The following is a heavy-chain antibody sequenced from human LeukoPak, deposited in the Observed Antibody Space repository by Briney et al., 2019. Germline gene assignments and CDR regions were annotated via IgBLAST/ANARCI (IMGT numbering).Heavy chain of an antibody. CDR3: ARHRFASAVILDY. V-gene: IGHV4-59*08. J-gene: IGHJ4*02. CDR2: FYYSGST. Sequence: SETLSLTCSVSGGAVTSFYWSWIRQSPGKGLEWIGYFYYSGSTKYNPFLKSRVFMSGDTSKNQLSLKLRSVTAADTAMYYCARHRFASAVILDYWGQGDPVTVSS. CDR1: GGAVTSFY. D-gene: IGHD2-21*02.